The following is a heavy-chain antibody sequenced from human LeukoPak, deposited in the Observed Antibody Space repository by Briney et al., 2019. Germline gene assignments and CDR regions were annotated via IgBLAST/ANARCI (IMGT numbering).Heavy chain of an antibody. V-gene: IGHV1-69*05. CDR3: ARDEYYYDSSGYSVWFDP. Sequence: SVKVSCKASGGTFSSYAISWVRQASGQGLEWMGGIIPIFGTANYAQKFQGRVTITTDESTSTAYMELSSLRSEDTAVYYCARDEYYYDSSGYSVWFDPWGQGTLVTVSS. D-gene: IGHD3-22*01. CDR1: GGTFSSYA. J-gene: IGHJ5*02. CDR2: IIPIFGTA.